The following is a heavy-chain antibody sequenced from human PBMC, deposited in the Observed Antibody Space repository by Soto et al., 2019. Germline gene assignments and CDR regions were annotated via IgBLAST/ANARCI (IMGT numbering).Heavy chain of an antibody. J-gene: IGHJ4*02. D-gene: IGHD2-15*01. CDR1: GFTFSSYA. V-gene: IGHV3-30-3*01. Sequence: AGGSLRLSCAASGFTFSSYAMHWVRQAPGKGLEWVAVISYDGSNKYYADSVKGRFTISRDNSKNTLYLQMNSLRAEDTAVYYCAGRIVANFDYWGQGTLVTVSS. CDR2: ISYDGSNK. CDR3: AGRIVANFDY.